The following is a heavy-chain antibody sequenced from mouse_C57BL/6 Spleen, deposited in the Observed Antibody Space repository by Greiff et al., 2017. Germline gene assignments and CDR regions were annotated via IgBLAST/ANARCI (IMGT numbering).Heavy chain of an antibody. CDR1: GFTFSDYY. CDR2: ISNGGGST. J-gene: IGHJ4*01. D-gene: IGHD2-5*01. CDR3: ARPSNYGFMDY. V-gene: IGHV5-12*01. Sequence: EVHLVESGGGLVQPGGSPKLSCAASGFTFSDYYMYWVRQTPEKRLEWVAYISNGGGSTYYPDTVKGRFTISRDNAKNTLYLQMSRLKSEDTAMYYCARPSNYGFMDYWGQGTSVTVSS.